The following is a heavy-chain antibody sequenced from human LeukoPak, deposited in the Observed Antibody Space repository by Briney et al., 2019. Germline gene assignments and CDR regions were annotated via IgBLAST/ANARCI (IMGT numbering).Heavy chain of an antibody. V-gene: IGHV3-30*02. D-gene: IGHD3-3*01. CDR2: IRYGGSNK. CDR3: ARKMYYDFWSGYKTMDV. CDR1: GFTFSSYG. Sequence: GGSLRLSCAASGFTFSSYGMHWVRQAPGKGLEWVAFIRYGGSNKYYADSVKGRFTISRDNSKNTLYLQMNSLRAEDTAVYYCARKMYYDFWSGYKTMDVWGKGTTVTVSS. J-gene: IGHJ6*03.